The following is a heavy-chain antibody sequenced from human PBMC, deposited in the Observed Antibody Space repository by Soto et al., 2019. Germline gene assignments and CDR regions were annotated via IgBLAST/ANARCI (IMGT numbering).Heavy chain of an antibody. J-gene: IGHJ4*02. V-gene: IGHV3-48*01. Sequence: GSLRLSCAASGLTFSSQTMNWVRQAPGKGLEWISYITSSGNTRSYADSVKGRFTISRDNAKTSLYLQMDSLRVEDTAVYYCASRFCTSSGCQELGRWGQGTLVTVSS. CDR2: ITSSGNTR. CDR1: GLTFSSQT. CDR3: ASRFCTSSGCQELGR. D-gene: IGHD2-2*01.